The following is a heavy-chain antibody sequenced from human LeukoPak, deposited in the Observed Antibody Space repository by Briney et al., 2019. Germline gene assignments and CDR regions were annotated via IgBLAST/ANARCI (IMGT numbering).Heavy chain of an antibody. CDR2: ISYDGSNK. CDR3: ARPSTWDAFDI. CDR1: GFTFSSYG. Sequence: GGSLRLSCAASGFTFSSYGMHWVRQAPGKGLEWVAVISYDGSNKYYADSVKGRFTISRDNSKNSLYLQMNSLRAEDTAVYYCARPSTWDAFDIWGQGTMVTVSS. V-gene: IGHV3-30*03. J-gene: IGHJ3*02.